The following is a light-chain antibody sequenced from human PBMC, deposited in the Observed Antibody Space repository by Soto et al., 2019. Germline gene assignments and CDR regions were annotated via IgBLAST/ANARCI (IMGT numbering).Light chain of an antibody. CDR2: STS. Sequence: QAVVTQEPSLTVSPGGTVTLTCASSTGAVTSGHYPNWFQQKPGQAPTTLIYSTSNKHSWTPARFSGSLLGGKAALTLSGVRPEDEADYYCLLYYGGDQPWVFGGGTKVTVL. CDR1: TGAVTSGHY. J-gene: IGLJ3*02. CDR3: LLYYGGDQPWV. V-gene: IGLV7-43*01.